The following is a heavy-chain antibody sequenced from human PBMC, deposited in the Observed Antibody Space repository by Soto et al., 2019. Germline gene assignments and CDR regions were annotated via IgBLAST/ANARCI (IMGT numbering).Heavy chain of an antibody. CDR3: AANWNFGFNF. CDR2: ISSSLGHT. CDR1: GFDFSDFH. J-gene: IGHJ4*02. Sequence: XESLRLSCVASGFDFSDFHINWVRQAPGKGLEWISYISSSLGHTDYAESVKGRFTISRDNAKSSVFLEMSDLRSDDTAVYYCAANWNFGFNFWGQGTLVT. D-gene: IGHD1-1*01. V-gene: IGHV3-11*03.